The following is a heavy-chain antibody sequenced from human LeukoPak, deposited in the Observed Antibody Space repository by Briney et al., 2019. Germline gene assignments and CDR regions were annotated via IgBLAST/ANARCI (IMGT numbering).Heavy chain of an antibody. Sequence: SETLSLTCTVSGGSISSYYWSWIRQPPGKGLEWIGEINHSGSTNYNPSLKSRVTISVDTSKNQFSLKLSSVTAADTAVYYCARRSYGYSYWGQGTLVTVSS. J-gene: IGHJ4*02. CDR2: INHSGST. D-gene: IGHD5-18*01. V-gene: IGHV4-34*01. CDR1: GGSISSYY. CDR3: ARRSYGYSY.